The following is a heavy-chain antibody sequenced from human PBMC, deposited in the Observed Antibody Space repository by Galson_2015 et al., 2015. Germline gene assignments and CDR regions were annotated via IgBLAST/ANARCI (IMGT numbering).Heavy chain of an antibody. D-gene: IGHD5-24*01. J-gene: IGHJ2*01. CDR3: AREVAAGYNSYYFDL. V-gene: IGHV4-4*02. Sequence: IFHRGSTNYNPSLKSRVTISVDKSKNQFSVNLNSVSAADTAVYYCAREVAAGYNSYYFDLWGRGTLVTVSS. CDR2: IFHRGST.